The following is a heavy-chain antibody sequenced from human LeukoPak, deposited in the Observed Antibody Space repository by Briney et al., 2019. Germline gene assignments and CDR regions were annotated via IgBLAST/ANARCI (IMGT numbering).Heavy chain of an antibody. CDR2: ISSSSSYI. CDR3: ARGSRREGFDY. V-gene: IGHV3-21*01. CDR1: GFTFSSYS. Sequence: GGSPRLSCAASGFTFSSYSMNWVRQAPGKGLEWVSSISSSSSYIYYAYSVKGRFTISRDNAKNSLYLQMNSLRAEDTAVYYCARGSRREGFDYWGQGTLVTVSS. J-gene: IGHJ4*02. D-gene: IGHD6-13*01.